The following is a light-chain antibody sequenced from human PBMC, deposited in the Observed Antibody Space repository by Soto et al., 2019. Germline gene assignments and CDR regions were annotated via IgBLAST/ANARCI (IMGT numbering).Light chain of an antibody. CDR1: QSVSTF. V-gene: IGKV3-11*01. Sequence: EIVLTQSPATLSLSPGERATLSCRASQSVSTFLAWYQHKPGQAPRLLIYDASNRATGIPARFSGSGSGTDFTLTISSLEPEDFAVYYCQQPASFGGGTKVEIK. CDR3: QQPAS. CDR2: DAS. J-gene: IGKJ4*01.